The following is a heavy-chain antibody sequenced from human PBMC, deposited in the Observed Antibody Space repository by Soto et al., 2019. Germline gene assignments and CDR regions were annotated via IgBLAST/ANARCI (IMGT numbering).Heavy chain of an antibody. CDR3: ARQGSNEYYYYGMDV. CDR1: GGTFSSYA. V-gene: IGHV1-69*12. J-gene: IGHJ6*02. Sequence: QVQLVQSGAEVKKPGSSVKVSCKASGGTFSSYAINCVRQAPGQELEWMGGISRVFVTPDYAQRVQGRVTITADESTSTAYMELSSLRSEDTAVYYCARQGSNEYYYYGMDVWGQGTTVTVSS. CDR2: ISRVFVTP. D-gene: IGHD3-10*01.